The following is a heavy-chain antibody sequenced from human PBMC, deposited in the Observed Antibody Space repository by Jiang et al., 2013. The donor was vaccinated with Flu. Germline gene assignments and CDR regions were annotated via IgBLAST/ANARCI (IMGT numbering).Heavy chain of an antibody. CDR3: ARDVSLYGDYGGGAFDI. D-gene: IGHD4-17*01. Sequence: SVSSNSAAWNWIRQSPSRGLEWLGRTYYRSKWYNDYAVSVKSRITINPDTSKNQFSLQLNSVTPEDTAVYYCARDVSLYGDYGGGAFDIWGQGTMVTVSS. J-gene: IGHJ3*02. CDR2: TYYRSKWYN. CDR1: SVSSNSAA. V-gene: IGHV6-1*01.